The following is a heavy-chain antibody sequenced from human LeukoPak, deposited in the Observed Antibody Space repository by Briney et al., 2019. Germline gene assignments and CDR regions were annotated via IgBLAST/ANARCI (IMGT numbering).Heavy chain of an antibody. CDR2: INTDGSRT. J-gene: IGHJ4*02. Sequence: GSLRLSCAASGFTFSDYWMHWVRQAPGKGLVWVSLINTDGSRTSYADSVKGRFTISRDSAKNTLYLQMNSLRAEDTAVYYCARAKVFWSGSPFWGQGTLVTVSS. CDR3: ARAKVFWSGSPF. D-gene: IGHD3-3*01. CDR1: GFTFSDYW. V-gene: IGHV3-74*01.